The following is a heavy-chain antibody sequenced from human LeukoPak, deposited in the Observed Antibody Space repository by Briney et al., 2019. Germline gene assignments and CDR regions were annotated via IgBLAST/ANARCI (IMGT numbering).Heavy chain of an antibody. CDR1: GFTFSSYG. J-gene: IGHJ4*02. V-gene: IGHV3-30*18. CDR3: AKPKLNYYDSSGYYYGPLDY. CDR2: ISYDGSNK. Sequence: GRSLRLSCAASGFTFSSYGMHWVRQAPGKGLEWVAVISYDGSNKYYADSVKGRFTISRDNSKNTLYLQMNSLRAEDTAVYYCAKPKLNYYDSSGYYYGPLDYWGQGTLVTVSS. D-gene: IGHD3-22*01.